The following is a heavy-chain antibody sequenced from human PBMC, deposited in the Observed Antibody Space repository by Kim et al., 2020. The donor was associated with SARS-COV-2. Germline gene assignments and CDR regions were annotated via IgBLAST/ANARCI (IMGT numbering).Heavy chain of an antibody. CDR3: SRTMVRGVISAPDY. J-gene: IGHJ4*02. CDR1: GGSISSGGYY. D-gene: IGHD3-10*01. CDR2: IYYSGST. V-gene: IGHV4-31*03. Sequence: SETLSLTCTVSGGSISSGGYYWSWIRQHPGKGLEWIGYIYYSGSTYYNPSLKSRVTISVDTSKNQFSLKLSSVTAADTAVYYWSRTMVRGVISAPDYWGQGTLVTVSS.